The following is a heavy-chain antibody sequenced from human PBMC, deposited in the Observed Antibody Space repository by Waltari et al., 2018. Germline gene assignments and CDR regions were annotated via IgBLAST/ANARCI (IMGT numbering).Heavy chain of an antibody. Sequence: EVQLVESGGGLVKPGGSLRLSCAASGFTFSSYSMNWVLQAPGKGLEWVPSISSSSSYKYYADAVKGRFTISRDNAKNSLYLQMNSLRAEDTAVYYCARVHNLGWGVYGSGTGAYFDYWGQGTLVTVSS. V-gene: IGHV3-21*01. CDR3: ARVHNLGWGVYGSGTGAYFDY. CDR2: ISSSSSYK. CDR1: GFTFSSYS. D-gene: IGHD3-10*01. J-gene: IGHJ4*02.